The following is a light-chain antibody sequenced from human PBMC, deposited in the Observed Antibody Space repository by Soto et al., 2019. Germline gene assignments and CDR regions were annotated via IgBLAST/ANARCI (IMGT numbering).Light chain of an antibody. V-gene: IGKV3-20*01. Sequence: EIVLTQSPGTLSLSPGERATLSCRASRSVSSSYLAWDQQKPGQAPRLLIYGASSRATGIPDRFSGSGSGTDFTLTISRLEPEDFAVYYCQQYGSSPQTFGQGTKVDI. J-gene: IGKJ1*01. CDR1: RSVSSSY. CDR2: GAS. CDR3: QQYGSSPQT.